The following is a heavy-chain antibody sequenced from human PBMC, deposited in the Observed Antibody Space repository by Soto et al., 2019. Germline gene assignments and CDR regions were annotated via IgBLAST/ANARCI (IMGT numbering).Heavy chain of an antibody. Sequence: GGSLRLSCAASGFTFSNAWMNWVRQAPGKGLEWVGRIKSKTDGGTTDYAAPVKGRFTISRDDSKNTLYLQMNSLKTEDTAVYYCTTGRYVVPAARENYYYYYGMDVWGQGTTVTVSS. V-gene: IGHV3-15*07. D-gene: IGHD2-2*01. CDR2: IKSKTDGGTT. J-gene: IGHJ6*02. CDR3: TTGRYVVPAARENYYYYYGMDV. CDR1: GFTFSNAW.